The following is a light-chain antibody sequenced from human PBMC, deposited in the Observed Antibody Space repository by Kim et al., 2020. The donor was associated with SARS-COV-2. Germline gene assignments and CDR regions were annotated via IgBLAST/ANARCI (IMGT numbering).Light chain of an antibody. CDR2: RVF. CDR1: QSVRNND. J-gene: IGKJ1*01. CDR3: QPFGSASGT. Sequence: PGERAILSCRASQSVRNNDVVWYQQKPGQAPRLLIYRVFSSATGIPDRFSGSGSGTDFTLTISRLEPKVFAVYYCQPFGSASGTFGQGTLV. V-gene: IGKV3-20*01.